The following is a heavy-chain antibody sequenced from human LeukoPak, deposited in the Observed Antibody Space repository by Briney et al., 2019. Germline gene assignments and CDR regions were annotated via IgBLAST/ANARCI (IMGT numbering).Heavy chain of an antibody. D-gene: IGHD6-13*01. CDR3: ASGVAAAGQYYFGY. V-gene: IGHV4-39*01. Sequence: SETLSLTCTGSGASFSSSRYYWGWIRQPPGKGLEWIPSIYYSGSTYYNPSLKSRVTISVDTSKNQFSLNLSSVTAADTAVYYCASGVAAAGQYYFGYWGQGTLVTVSS. J-gene: IGHJ4*02. CDR2: IYYSGST. CDR1: GASFSSSRYY.